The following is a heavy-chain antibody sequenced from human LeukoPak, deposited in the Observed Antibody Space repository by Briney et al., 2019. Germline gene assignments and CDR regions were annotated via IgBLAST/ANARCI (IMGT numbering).Heavy chain of an antibody. J-gene: IGHJ4*02. CDR1: GGTFISYT. CDR3: ARFSGKRFLDY. D-gene: IGHD3-3*01. CDR2: IIPILGIA. V-gene: IGHV1-69*02. Sequence: SXKVSCKASGGTFISYTISWVRQAPGQGLEWMGRIIPILGIANYAQKFQGRVTITADKSTSTAYMELSSLRSEDTAVYYCARFSGKRFLDYWGQGTLVTVSS.